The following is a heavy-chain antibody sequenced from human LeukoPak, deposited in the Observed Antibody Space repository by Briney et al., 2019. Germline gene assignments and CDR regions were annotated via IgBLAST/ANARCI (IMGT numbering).Heavy chain of an antibody. D-gene: IGHD5-12*01. CDR1: GFTFSSYS. J-gene: IGHJ5*02. CDR3: AREGTRERVGYGYSGYDSPP. V-gene: IGHV3-21*01. Sequence: GGSLRLSCAASGFTFSSYSMNWVRQAPGKGLEWVSSISSSSSYIYYADSVKGRFTISRDNAKNSLYLQMNSLRAEDTAVYYCAREGTRERVGYGYSGYDSPPWGQGTLVTVSS. CDR2: ISSSSSYI.